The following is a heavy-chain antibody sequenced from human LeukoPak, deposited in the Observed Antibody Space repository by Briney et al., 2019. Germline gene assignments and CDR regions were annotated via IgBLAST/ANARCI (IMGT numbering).Heavy chain of an antibody. J-gene: IGHJ4*02. CDR2: INHSGST. CDR3: ARAWLVLFDY. Sequence: SETLSLTCAVYGVSFSGYYWSWIRQPPGKGLEWIGEINHSGSTNYNPSLKSRVTISVDTSKNQFSLKLSSVTAADTAVYYCARAWLVLFDYWGQGTLVTVSS. CDR1: GVSFSGYY. V-gene: IGHV4-34*01. D-gene: IGHD6-19*01.